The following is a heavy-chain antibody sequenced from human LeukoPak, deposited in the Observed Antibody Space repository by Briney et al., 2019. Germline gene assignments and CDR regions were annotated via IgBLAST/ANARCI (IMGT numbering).Heavy chain of an antibody. D-gene: IGHD7-27*01. J-gene: IGHJ4*02. CDR1: GGSISSSSYY. CDR3: ARQRKLGIEGAYYFDY. V-gene: IGHV4-39*01. Sequence: YPSETLSLTCTVSGGSISSSSYYWGWIRQPPGKGLEWIGSIYYSGSTYYNPSLKSRVTISVDTSKNQFSLKLSSVTAADTAVYYCARQRKLGIEGAYYFDYWGQGTLVTVSS. CDR2: IYYSGST.